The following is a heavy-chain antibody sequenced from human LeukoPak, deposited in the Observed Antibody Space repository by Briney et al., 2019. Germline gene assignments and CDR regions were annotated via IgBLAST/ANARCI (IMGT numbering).Heavy chain of an antibody. CDR2: IYYSGNT. CDR3: ARTRWFGELFLAY. Sequence: SETLSLTCTVSGVSISSSNSYWGWIRQPPGKGLEWIGSIYYSGNTYYNASLKSQVSISIDTSKNQFSLRLTSVTAADTAVYYCARTRWFGELFLAYWGQGTLVTVSS. D-gene: IGHD3-10*01. V-gene: IGHV4-39*01. J-gene: IGHJ4*02. CDR1: GVSISSSNSY.